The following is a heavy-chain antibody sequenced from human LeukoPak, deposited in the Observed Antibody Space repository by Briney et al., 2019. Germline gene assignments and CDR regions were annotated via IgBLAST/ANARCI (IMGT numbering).Heavy chain of an antibody. J-gene: IGHJ4*02. CDR1: GYSFANYW. D-gene: IGHD2-15*01. CDR2: IYPSDSDT. V-gene: IGHV5-51*01. CDR3: ARRRHCSSGSCEDFDF. Sequence: GESLKISCKGSGYSFANYWIGWVRQMPGKGLEWMGTIYPSDSDTRYSQSFQGQVTISADKSISTAYLQWSSLKASDTAMYYCARRRHCSSGSCEDFDFWGQGTLVSVSS.